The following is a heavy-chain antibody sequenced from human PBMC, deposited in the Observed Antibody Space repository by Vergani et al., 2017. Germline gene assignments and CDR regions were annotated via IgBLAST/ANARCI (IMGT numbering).Heavy chain of an antibody. V-gene: IGHV4-59*01. CDR2: IYYSGST. J-gene: IGHJ4*02. Sequence: QVQLQESGPGLVKPSETLSLTCTVSGGSISSYYWSWIRQPPGKGLEWIGYIYYSGSTNYNPSLKSRVTISVDTSKNQFSLKLSSVTAADTAVYYCARAPGAATALYXFDYWGQGTLVTVSS. CDR1: GGSISSYY. CDR3: ARAPGAATALYXFDY. D-gene: IGHD2-21*02.